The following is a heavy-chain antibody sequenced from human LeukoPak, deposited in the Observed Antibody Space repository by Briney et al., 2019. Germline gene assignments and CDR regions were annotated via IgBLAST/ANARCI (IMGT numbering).Heavy chain of an antibody. J-gene: IGHJ4*02. Sequence: SETLSLTCTVSGYSISSGYYWGWIRQPPGKGLGWIGSIYHSGSTYYNPSLKSRVTISVDTSKNQFSLKLSSVTAADTAVYYCAHRHDSYSYDSSGYYYFDYWGQGTLVTVSS. CDR1: GYSISSGYY. CDR3: AHRHDSYSYDSSGYYYFDY. CDR2: IYHSGST. D-gene: IGHD3-22*01. V-gene: IGHV4-38-2*02.